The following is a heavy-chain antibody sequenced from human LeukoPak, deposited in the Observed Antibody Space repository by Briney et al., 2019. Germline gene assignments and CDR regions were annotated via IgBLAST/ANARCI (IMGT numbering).Heavy chain of an antibody. D-gene: IGHD6-13*01. Sequence: PGGSLRLSCAASGFTVSSNYMSWVRQAPGKGLEWVSVIYSGGSTYYADSVKGRFTISRDNSKNTLYLQMNSLRAEDTAVYYCARPWQQLTFNDAFDIWGQGTTVTVSS. CDR2: IYSGGST. CDR1: GFTVSSNY. V-gene: IGHV3-53*01. CDR3: ARPWQQLTFNDAFDI. J-gene: IGHJ3*02.